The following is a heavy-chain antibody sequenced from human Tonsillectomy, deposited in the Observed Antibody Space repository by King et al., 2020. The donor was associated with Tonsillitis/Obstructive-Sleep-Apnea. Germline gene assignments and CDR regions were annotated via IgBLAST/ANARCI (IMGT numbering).Heavy chain of an antibody. CDR1: GCSLSTSGVS. D-gene: IGHD4-23*01. V-gene: IGHV2-5*02. J-gene: IGHJ4*02. CDR2: IYWDNDK. CDR3: AHFLNGGNKNPFDY. Sequence: ITLKESGPTLVKPTQTLTLTCTLSGCSLSTSGVSVGWLRQPPGKALECLALIYWDNDKLYSPSLKSRLTTTKDTSKNQVVHTMTNMDTVDTATYYCAHFLNGGNKNPFDYWGQGTLVTVSS.